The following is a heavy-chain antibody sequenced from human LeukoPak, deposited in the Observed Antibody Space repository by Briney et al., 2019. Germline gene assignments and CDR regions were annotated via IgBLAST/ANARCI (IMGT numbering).Heavy chain of an antibody. V-gene: IGHV4-30-4*08. Sequence: LRLSCAASGFTFSDYYMSWIRQPPGKGLEWIGDIFYSGRTYYNPSLKSRVIISMDTSSNQFSLTLSSVTAADAAMYYCARGGFTYGHLVVWGQGILVTVSS. CDR2: IFYSGRT. D-gene: IGHD5-18*01. J-gene: IGHJ4*02. CDR3: ARGGFTYGHLVV. CDR1: GFTFSDYY.